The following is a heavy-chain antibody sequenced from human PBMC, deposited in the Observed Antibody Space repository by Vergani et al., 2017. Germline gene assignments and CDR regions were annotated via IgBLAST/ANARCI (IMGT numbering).Heavy chain of an antibody. Sequence: QLQLQESGPGLVKPSETLSLTCTVSGGSISSSSYYWGWIRQPPGKGLEWIGSIYYSGSTYYNPSLKSRVTISVDTSKNQFSLKLSSVTAADTAVYYCARAQIAAAASWGGSMDVWGKGTTVTVSS. CDR3: ARAQIAAAASWGGSMDV. CDR1: GGSISSSSYY. D-gene: IGHD6-13*01. V-gene: IGHV4-39*01. J-gene: IGHJ6*03. CDR2: IYYSGST.